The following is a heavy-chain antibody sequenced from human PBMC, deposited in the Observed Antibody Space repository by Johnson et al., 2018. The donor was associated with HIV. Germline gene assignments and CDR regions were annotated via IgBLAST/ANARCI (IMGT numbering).Heavy chain of an antibody. V-gene: IGHV3-53*02. Sequence: VQLVETGGGLIQPGGSLRLSCAASGFTVSSNYMSWVRQAPGKGLEWVACISYDGSNKHYAGSVKGRFTISRDNSKNTLYLQMNSLRAEDTALYYCARATYYYDTSGYLTRPRAFDVWGQGTMVTVSS. CDR2: ISYDGSNK. J-gene: IGHJ3*01. CDR3: ARATYYYDTSGYLTRPRAFDV. D-gene: IGHD3-22*01. CDR1: GFTVSSNY.